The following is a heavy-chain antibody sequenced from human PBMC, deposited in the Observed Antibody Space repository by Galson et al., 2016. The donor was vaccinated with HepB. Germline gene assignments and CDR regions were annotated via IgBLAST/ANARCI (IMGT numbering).Heavy chain of an antibody. Sequence: SLRLSCAAAGFNFRNFAMSWVRQAPGKGLEWVSSIFASGDPTHYADSVKGRFTISRVNSKSTLYLQMNSLRAEDAAIYYCASHPDTFDYWGQGTLVAVSS. J-gene: IGHJ4*02. D-gene: IGHD5-18*01. CDR3: ASHPDTFDY. CDR2: IFASGDPT. CDR1: GFNFRNFA. V-gene: IGHV3-23*01.